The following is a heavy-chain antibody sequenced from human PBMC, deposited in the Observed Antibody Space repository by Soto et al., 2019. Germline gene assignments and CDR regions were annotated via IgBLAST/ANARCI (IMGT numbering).Heavy chain of an antibody. V-gene: IGHV1-18*01. D-gene: IGHD3-22*01. CDR2: ISAYNGNT. J-gene: IGHJ6*02. CDR3: ARVIGYSYHMDV. CDR1: GYTFTTYD. Sequence: QVQLVQSGGEVKKPGASVKVSCKASGYTFTTYDLSWVRQAPGQGLEWMGWISAYNGNTNSAQNLQGRVTMTTDTSTSTAYMELRSLRSDDTAVYYCARVIGYSYHMDVWGQGTTVTVSS.